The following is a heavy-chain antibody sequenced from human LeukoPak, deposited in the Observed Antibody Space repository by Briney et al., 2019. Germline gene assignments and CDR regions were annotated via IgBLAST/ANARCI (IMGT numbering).Heavy chain of an antibody. Sequence: PSETLSLTCAVYGGSFSGYYWSWIRQPPGKGLEWIGEINHSGSTNYNPSLKSRVTISADTSKNQFSLKLSSVTAADTAVYYCARGPYCSSASCYGQYYYYYGMDFWGQGTTVTVSS. CDR2: INHSGST. CDR1: GGSFSGYY. J-gene: IGHJ6*02. CDR3: ARGPYCSSASCYGQYYYYYGMDF. V-gene: IGHV4-34*01. D-gene: IGHD2-2*01.